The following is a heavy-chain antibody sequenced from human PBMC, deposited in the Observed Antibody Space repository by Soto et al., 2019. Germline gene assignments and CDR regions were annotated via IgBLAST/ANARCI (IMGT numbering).Heavy chain of an antibody. V-gene: IGHV3-30*18. CDR2: TSYDGNNA. J-gene: IGHJ4*02. D-gene: IGHD3-3*01. CDR3: AKGIWSGYSPLHY. CDR1: GFNLWSNG. Sequence: QVQMVESGGGVVQPGGSLRLSCVASGFNLWSNGMHWVRQAPGKGLEWVAITSYDGNNAYYADSVKGRFTVSRDNSKNELYLQMNSLRTDDTAVYYCAKGIWSGYSPLHYWGQGTRVTVSS.